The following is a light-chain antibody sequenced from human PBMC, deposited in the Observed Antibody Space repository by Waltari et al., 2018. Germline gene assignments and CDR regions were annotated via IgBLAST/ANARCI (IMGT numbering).Light chain of an antibody. V-gene: IGLV2-8*01. CDR3: SSYVGNNNLV. Sequence: QSALTQPASVSGSPGQSVTIPCTGTSSDVGGYNYVSWYQQYPGTAPKVMIYEVSKRPAGVPGRFSGSKSDNAASLTVSGVQAEDEADYYCSSYVGNNNLVFGGGTKLTVL. CDR1: SSDVGGYNY. CDR2: EVS. J-gene: IGLJ3*02.